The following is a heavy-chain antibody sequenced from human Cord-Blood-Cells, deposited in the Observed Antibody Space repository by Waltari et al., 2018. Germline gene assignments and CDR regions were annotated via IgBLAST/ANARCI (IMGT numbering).Heavy chain of an antibody. V-gene: IGHV3-73*02. Sequence: EVQLVESGGGLVQPGGSLKSPCAASGFPFVGPAIHWVRQASGKGLEWVGRIRSKANSYATAYAASVKGRFTISRDDSKNTAYLQMNSLKTEDTAVYYCTSVWGAAPYWGQGTLVTVSS. D-gene: IGHD3-16*01. CDR1: GFPFVGPA. J-gene: IGHJ4*02. CDR2: IRSKANSYAT. CDR3: TSVWGAAPY.